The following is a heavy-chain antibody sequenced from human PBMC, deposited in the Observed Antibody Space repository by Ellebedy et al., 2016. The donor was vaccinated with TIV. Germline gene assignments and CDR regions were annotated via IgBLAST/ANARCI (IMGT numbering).Heavy chain of an antibody. CDR2: IRSSSSYT. J-gene: IGHJ4*02. CDR1: GFTFSDYY. V-gene: IGHV3-11*06. Sequence: PGGSLRLSCASSGFTFSDYYMSWIRQAPGKGLEWVSYIRSSSSYTKYADSVKGRFTISRDNTKNSLYLQINSLRSEDTAVDYCARDRGVGAAPFDYWGQGTLVTVSS. CDR3: ARDRGVGAAPFDY. D-gene: IGHD1-26*01.